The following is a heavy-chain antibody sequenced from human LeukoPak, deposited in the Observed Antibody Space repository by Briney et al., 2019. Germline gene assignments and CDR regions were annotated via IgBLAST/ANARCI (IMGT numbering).Heavy chain of an antibody. J-gene: IGHJ4*02. CDR1: GFTFSSYA. CDR2: ISSNGGST. D-gene: IGHD3-10*01. Sequence: GGALRLSCSAPGFTFSSYAMHWVRQAPGKGLEYVSAISSNGGSTYYADSVKGRFTISRDNSKNTLYLQMSSLRAEDTAVYYCVKDRGITMVRGVLDYWGQGTLVTVSS. CDR3: VKDRGITMVRGVLDY. V-gene: IGHV3-64D*06.